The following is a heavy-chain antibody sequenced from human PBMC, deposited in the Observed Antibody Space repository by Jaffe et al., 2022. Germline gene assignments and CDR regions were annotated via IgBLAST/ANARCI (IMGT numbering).Heavy chain of an antibody. CDR2: IYSGGST. CDR1: GFTVSSNY. J-gene: IGHJ3*02. D-gene: IGHD3-22*01. V-gene: IGHV3-66*02. Sequence: EVQLVESGGGLVQPGGSLRLSCAASGFTVSSNYMSWVRQAPGKGLEWVSVIYSGGSTYYADSVKGRFTISRDNSKNTLYLQMNSLRAEDTAVYYCARSPIPGYDSSGYYYRPVAFDIWGQGTMVTVSS. CDR3: ARSPIPGYDSSGYYYRPVAFDI.